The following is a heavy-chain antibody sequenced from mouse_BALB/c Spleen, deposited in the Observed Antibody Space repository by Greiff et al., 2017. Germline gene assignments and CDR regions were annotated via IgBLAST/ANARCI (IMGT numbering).Heavy chain of an antibody. V-gene: IGHV1-69*02. D-gene: IGHD2-10*02. Sequence: QVQLQQPGAELVKPGASVKLSCKASSYTFTSYWMHWVKQRPGQGLEWIGEIDPSDSYTNYNQKFKGKATLTVDKSSSTAYMQLSSLTSEDSAVYYCEYGNYGGFYAMDYWGQGTSVTVSS. CDR2: IDPSDSYT. CDR3: EYGNYGGFYAMDY. CDR1: SYTFTSYW. J-gene: IGHJ4*01.